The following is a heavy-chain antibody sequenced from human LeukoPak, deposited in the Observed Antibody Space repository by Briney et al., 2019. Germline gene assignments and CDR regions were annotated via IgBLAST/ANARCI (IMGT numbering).Heavy chain of an antibody. CDR1: GYIYTSYW. V-gene: IGHV5-51*01. D-gene: IGHD5-24*01. CDR3: ARLGSRHGYNWGDL. J-gene: IGHJ5*02. Sequence: GESLKISCNSSGYIYTSYWIGWVRQMPGKGLEWMGISPSFQGQFTISADKSVSTAYLQWSSLKASDTAMYYCARLGSRHGYNWGDLWGQGTLVSVSS.